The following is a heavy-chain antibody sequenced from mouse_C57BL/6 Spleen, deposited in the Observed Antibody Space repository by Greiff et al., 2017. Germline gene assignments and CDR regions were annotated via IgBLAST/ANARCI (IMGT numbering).Heavy chain of an antibody. J-gene: IGHJ1*03. CDR2: INPSTGGT. Sequence: EVQLQQSGPELVKPGASVKISCKASGYSFTGYYMNWVKQSPEKSLEWIGEINPSTGGTTYNQKFKAKATLTVDKSSSTAYMQLKSLTSADSAVYYCATYYAEGYVDVWGTGTTVTVSS. CDR3: ATYYAEGYVDV. CDR1: GYSFTGYY. D-gene: IGHD1-1*01. V-gene: IGHV1-42*01.